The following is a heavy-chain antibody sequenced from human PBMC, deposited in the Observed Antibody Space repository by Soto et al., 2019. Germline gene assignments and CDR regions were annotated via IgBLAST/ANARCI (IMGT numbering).Heavy chain of an antibody. CDR1: GYTFTSYD. Sequence: ASVKVSCKASGYTFTSYDINWVRQATGQGLEWMGWMNPNSGNTGYAQKFQGRVTMTRNTSISTAYMELSSLRSEDTAVYYCARGVRRYYDFWSGYYRGTDQVEVENYYSYDMDVWGIGATVTISS. CDR2: MNPNSGNT. D-gene: IGHD3-3*01. J-gene: IGHJ6*03. CDR3: ARGVRRYYDFWSGYYRGTDQVEVENYYSYDMDV. V-gene: IGHV1-8*01.